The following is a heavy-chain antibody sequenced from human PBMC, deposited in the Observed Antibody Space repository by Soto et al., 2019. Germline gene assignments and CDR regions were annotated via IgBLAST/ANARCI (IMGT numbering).Heavy chain of an antibody. V-gene: IGHV1-18*01. CDR2: ISAYNGNT. CDR1: GYTFSSYH. D-gene: IGHD3-3*01. CDR3: ARWLLTIFGVVTPYYYYGMDV. J-gene: IGHJ6*02. Sequence: ASVKVSCKASGYTFSSYHISWVRQAPGQGLEWMGWISAYNGNTNYAQKLQGRVTMTTDTSTSTAYMELRSLRSDDTAVYYCARWLLTIFGVVTPYYYYGMDVWGQGTTVTVSS.